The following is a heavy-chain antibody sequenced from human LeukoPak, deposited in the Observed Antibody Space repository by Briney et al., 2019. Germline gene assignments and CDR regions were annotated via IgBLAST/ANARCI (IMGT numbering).Heavy chain of an antibody. J-gene: IGHJ4*02. D-gene: IGHD3-22*01. CDR1: GDSVSSDSYY. CDR2: SSYSGTS. V-gene: IGHV4-61*01. Sequence: SETLSLTCSVSGDSVSSDSYYWSWIRQPPGKGLEWIGHSSYSGTSNSNPSLRSRVTISVDTSKNQFSLKLSSVTAADTAVYYCARRSYYDGSGFFDYWGQGTLVTVSS. CDR3: ARRSYYDGSGFFDY.